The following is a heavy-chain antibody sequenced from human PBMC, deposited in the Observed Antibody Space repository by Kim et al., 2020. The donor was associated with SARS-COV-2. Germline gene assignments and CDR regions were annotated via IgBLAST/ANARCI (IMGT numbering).Heavy chain of an antibody. CDR3: VKDLDYTTSSAQ. Sequence: FYPDSVKGRFVTSRDDSKNTVYLHMQSLTAEDTALYYCVKDLDYTTSSAQWGQGTLVTVSS. V-gene: IGHV3-23*01. D-gene: IGHD6-6*01. J-gene: IGHJ4*02.